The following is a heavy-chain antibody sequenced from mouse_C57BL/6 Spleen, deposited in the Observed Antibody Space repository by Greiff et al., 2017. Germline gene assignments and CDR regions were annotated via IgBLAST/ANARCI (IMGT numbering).Heavy chain of an antibody. Sequence: EVQVVESGGGLVKPGGSLKLSCAASGFTFSSYAMSWVRQTPEKRLEWVATISDGGSYTYYPDNVKGRFTISRDNAKNNLYLQMSHLKSEDTAMYYCARGESPFAYWGQGTLVTVSA. V-gene: IGHV5-4*01. CDR1: GFTFSSYA. J-gene: IGHJ3*01. CDR3: ARGESPFAY. CDR2: ISDGGSYT.